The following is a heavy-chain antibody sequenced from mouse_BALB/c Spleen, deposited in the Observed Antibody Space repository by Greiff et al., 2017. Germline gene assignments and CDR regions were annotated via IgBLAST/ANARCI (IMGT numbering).Heavy chain of an antibody. CDR1: GYTFTSYW. D-gene: IGHD1-1*01. CDR3: ARGEDYYYGSESAMDD. Sequence: QVQLKQSGAELVKPGASVKLSCKTSGYTFTSYWIQWVKQRPGQGLGWIGEIFPGTGTTYYNEKFKGKATLTIDTSSSTAYMQLSSLTSEDSAVYFCARGEDYYYGSESAMDDWGQGTSVTVSS. V-gene: IGHV1S132*01. J-gene: IGHJ4*01. CDR2: IFPGTGTT.